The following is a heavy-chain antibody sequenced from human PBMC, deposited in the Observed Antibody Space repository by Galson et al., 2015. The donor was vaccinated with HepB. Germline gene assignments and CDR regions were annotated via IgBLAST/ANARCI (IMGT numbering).Heavy chain of an antibody. CDR3: ASSTLDIAAAGFDY. Sequence: SLRLSCAASGFTFSSYAMHWVRQAPGKGLEWVAVISYDGSNKYYADSVKGRFTISRDNSKNTLYLQMNSLRAEDTAVYYCASSTLDIAAAGFDYWGQGTLVTVSS. D-gene: IGHD6-13*01. J-gene: IGHJ4*02. CDR1: GFTFSSYA. CDR2: ISYDGSNK. V-gene: IGHV3-30*04.